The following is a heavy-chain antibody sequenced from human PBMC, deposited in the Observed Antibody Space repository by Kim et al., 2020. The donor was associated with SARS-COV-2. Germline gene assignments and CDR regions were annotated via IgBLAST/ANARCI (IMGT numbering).Heavy chain of an antibody. CDR1: GFTFSSYA. Sequence: GGSLRLSCAASGFTFSSYAMHWVRQAPGKGLEWVAVISYDGSNKYYADSVKGRFTISRDNSKNTLYLQMNSLRAEDTAVYYCARDGDGSGSYYRGDYGMDVWGQGTTVTVSS. V-gene: IGHV3-30*04. J-gene: IGHJ6*02. D-gene: IGHD3-10*01. CDR3: ARDGDGSGSYYRGDYGMDV. CDR2: ISYDGSNK.